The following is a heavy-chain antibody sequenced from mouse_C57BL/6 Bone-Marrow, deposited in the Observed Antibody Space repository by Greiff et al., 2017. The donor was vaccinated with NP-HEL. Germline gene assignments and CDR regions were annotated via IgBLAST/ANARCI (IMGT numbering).Heavy chain of an antibody. CDR3: ARDRSGYGDFDY. J-gene: IGHJ2*01. Sequence: QVHVKQSGPGLVKPSQSLFLTCSITGFPITSGYYWIWIRQSPGKPLEWMGYITHSGETFYNPSLQSPISFTRETSKNQFFLQLNSVTTEDTAMYYCARDRSGYGDFDYWGQGTTLTVSS. CDR1: GFPITSGYY. V-gene: IGHV12-3*01. D-gene: IGHD3-2*02. CDR2: ITHSGET.